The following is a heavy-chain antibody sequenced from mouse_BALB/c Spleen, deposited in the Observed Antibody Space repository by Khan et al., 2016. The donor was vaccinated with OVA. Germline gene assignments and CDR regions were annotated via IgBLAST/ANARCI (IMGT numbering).Heavy chain of an antibody. D-gene: IGHD2-4*01. Sequence: QVQLQQSGAELVRPGVSVKISCKGSGYTFTDFVMHWVKQSHAKSLEWIGVISTYYGDTTHNQKLKGKATMTVDKSSSTAYMELARLTSDDSAIYYCVRVSVDYRFAYWGQGTLVTVSA. J-gene: IGHJ3*01. CDR1: GYTFTDFV. CDR2: ISTYYGDT. V-gene: IGHV1S137*01. CDR3: VRVSVDYRFAY.